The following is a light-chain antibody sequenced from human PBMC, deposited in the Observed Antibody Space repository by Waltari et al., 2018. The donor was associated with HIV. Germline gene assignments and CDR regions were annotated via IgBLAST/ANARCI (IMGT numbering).Light chain of an antibody. J-gene: IGKJ2*01. V-gene: IGKV6-21*02. CDR2: SAS. CDR3: LQSSSLPYT. Sequence: EIVLTQSPDFQSVTPTEKVTITRRASQSIGSSLQWYQQKPDQSPKLLNKSASQAISGVPSRFSGSGSGTDFTLTIYTLEAEDVATYYCLQSSSLPYTFGRGTKLEIK. CDR1: QSIGSS.